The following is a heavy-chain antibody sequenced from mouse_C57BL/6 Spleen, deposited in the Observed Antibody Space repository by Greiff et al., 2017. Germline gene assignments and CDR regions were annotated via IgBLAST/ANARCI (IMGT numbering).Heavy chain of an antibody. CDR2: ISSGGSYT. Sequence: VQLQQSGGDLVKPGGSLKLSCAASGFTFSSYGMSWVRQTPDKRLEWVATISSGGSYTYYPDSVKGRFTISRDNAKNTLYLQMSSLKSEDTAMYYCARRYGNSYFDYWGQGTTLTVSS. V-gene: IGHV5-6*01. D-gene: IGHD2-10*02. CDR3: ARRYGNSYFDY. J-gene: IGHJ2*01. CDR1: GFTFSSYG.